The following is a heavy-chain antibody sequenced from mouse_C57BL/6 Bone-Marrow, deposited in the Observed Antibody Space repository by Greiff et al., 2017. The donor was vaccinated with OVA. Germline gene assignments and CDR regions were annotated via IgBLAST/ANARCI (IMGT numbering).Heavy chain of an antibody. V-gene: IGHV1-5*01. D-gene: IGHD1-1*01. CDR3: TRHYGSSVAAWFAY. CDR1: GYTFTSYW. J-gene: IGHJ3*01. CDR2: IYPGNSDT. Sequence: EVMLVESGTVLARPGASVKMSCKTSGYTFTSYWMHWVKQRPGQGLEWIGAIYPGNSDTSYNQKFKGKAKLTAVTSASTAYMELSSLTNEDSAVYYCTRHYGSSVAAWFAYWGQGTLVTVSA.